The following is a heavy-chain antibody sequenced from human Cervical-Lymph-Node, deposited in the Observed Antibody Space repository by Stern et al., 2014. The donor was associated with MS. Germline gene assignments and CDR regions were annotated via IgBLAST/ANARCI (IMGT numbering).Heavy chain of an antibody. CDR1: GFSLSNARMG. D-gene: IGHD6-13*01. CDR3: ARSVGSWPKTTYYYYGMDV. Sequence: QIPLKESGPVLVKPTETLTLTCTVSGFSLSNARMGVSWIRQPPGKALEWLAHTFSNDEKSYSTSLKSRLTISKDTSKSQVVLTMTNMDPVDTATYYCARSVGSWPKTTYYYYGMDVWGQGTTVTVSS. CDR2: TFSNDEK. J-gene: IGHJ6*02. V-gene: IGHV2-26*01.